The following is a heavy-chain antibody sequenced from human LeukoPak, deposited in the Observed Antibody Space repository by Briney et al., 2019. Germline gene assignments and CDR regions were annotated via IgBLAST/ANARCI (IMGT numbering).Heavy chain of an antibody. CDR1: GGSFSGYY. CDR3: ARGCYDYVWGSYRTMNAFDI. D-gene: IGHD3-16*02. J-gene: IGHJ3*02. CDR2: INHSGST. V-gene: IGHV4-34*01. Sequence: SETLSLTCAVYGGSFSGYYWSWIRQPPGMGLEWIGEINHSGSTNYNPSLKSRVTISVDTSKNQFSLKLSSVTAADTAVYYCARGCYDYVWGSYRTMNAFDIWGQGTMVTVSS.